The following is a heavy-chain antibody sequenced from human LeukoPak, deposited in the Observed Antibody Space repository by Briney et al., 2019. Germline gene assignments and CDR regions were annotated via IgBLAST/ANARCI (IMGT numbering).Heavy chain of an antibody. CDR1: GFTFDDYA. CDR3: AKGREWLLPDY. D-gene: IGHD6-19*01. Sequence: PGRSLRLSCAASGFTFDDYAMHWVRQAPGKGLEWVSGISWNSGSIGCVDSVKGRFTISRDNAKNSLYLQMNSLRAEDTALYYCAKGREWLLPDYWGQGTLVTVSS. J-gene: IGHJ4*02. CDR2: ISWNSGSI. V-gene: IGHV3-9*01.